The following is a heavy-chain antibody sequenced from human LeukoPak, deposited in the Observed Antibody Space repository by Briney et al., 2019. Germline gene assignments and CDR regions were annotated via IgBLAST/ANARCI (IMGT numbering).Heavy chain of an antibody. CDR2: TIPMLGVP. CDR3: AGDRPNWKFEVDLFDG. D-gene: IGHD1-1*01. Sequence: SVKVSCKASGGTFSSYAISWVRQAPGQGLEWMGRTIPMLGVPNYAQKFQGRVTISADESTSTAYMELSSLRSEDTAVYYCAGDRPNWKFEVDLFDGWGQGTLVVVSS. V-gene: IGHV1-69*04. J-gene: IGHJ4*02. CDR1: GGTFSSYA.